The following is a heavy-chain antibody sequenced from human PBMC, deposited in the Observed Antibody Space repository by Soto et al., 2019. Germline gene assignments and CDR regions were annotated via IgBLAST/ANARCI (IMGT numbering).Heavy chain of an antibody. V-gene: IGHV3-33*01. D-gene: IGHD3-16*01. Sequence: QVQLVESGGGVVQPGRSLRLSCAASGFTFSSYGMHWVRQAPGKGLEWVAVIWYDGSNKYYADSAKGRFTISRDNSKNTLYLQMNSLRAEDTAVYYCARNGGVTHPQYYYYYYMDVWGKGTTVTVSS. CDR2: IWYDGSNK. CDR1: GFTFSSYG. J-gene: IGHJ6*03. CDR3: ARNGGVTHPQYYYYYYMDV.